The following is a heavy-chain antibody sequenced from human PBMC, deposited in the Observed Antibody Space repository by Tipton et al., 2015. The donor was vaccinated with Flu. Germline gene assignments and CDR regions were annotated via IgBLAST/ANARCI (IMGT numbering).Heavy chain of an antibody. CDR2: LSADGSVT. J-gene: IGHJ3*01. Sequence: SLRLSCAASGFTFSSYWIHWVRQFPGKGLEWVSRLSADGSVTTYADSVKGRFTTSRDNAKNTLSLQMDSLRVEDTAVYYCARGCSATTCYATAFDVWGQGTMVTVSS. V-gene: IGHV3-74*01. D-gene: IGHD2-2*01. CDR3: ARGCSATTCYATAFDV. CDR1: GFTFSSYW.